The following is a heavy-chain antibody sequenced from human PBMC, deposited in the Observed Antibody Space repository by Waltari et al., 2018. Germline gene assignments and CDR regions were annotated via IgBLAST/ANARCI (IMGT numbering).Heavy chain of an antibody. CDR3: ARVGVGATAFDY. J-gene: IGHJ4*02. D-gene: IGHD1-26*01. CDR1: GDSVSSSGAA. CDR2: TYYRSRWYN. V-gene: IGHV6-1*01. Sequence: QVQLQQSGPGLVKPSQTLSLACAISGDSVSSSGAAWNWIRQSPSRGLEWLGRTYYRSRWYNDYAVSVKSRITSNPDTSKNQFSLQLESVTPEDTAVYYCARVGVGATAFDYWGQGTLVAVSS.